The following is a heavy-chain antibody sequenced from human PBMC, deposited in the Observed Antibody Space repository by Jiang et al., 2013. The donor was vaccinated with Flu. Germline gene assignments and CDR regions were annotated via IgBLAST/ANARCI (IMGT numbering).Heavy chain of an antibody. D-gene: IGHD6-19*01. J-gene: IGHJ4*02. CDR3: ARLQWLVLGAYYFDY. V-gene: IGHV4-39*01. Sequence: RQPPGRGWSGLGVSIIWEHLLQPSLKSRVTISVDTSKNQFSLKLSSVTAADTAVYYCARLQWLVLGAYYFDYWGQGTLVTVSS. CDR2: SIIWEH.